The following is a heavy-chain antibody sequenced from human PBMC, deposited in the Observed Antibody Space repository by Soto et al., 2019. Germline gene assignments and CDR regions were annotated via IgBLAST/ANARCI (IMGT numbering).Heavy chain of an antibody. J-gene: IGHJ5*01. V-gene: IGHV4-34*01. CDR2: INHSGST. Sequence: SETLSLTCAVYGGSFSGYYWSWIRQPPGKGLEWIGEINHSGSTNYNPSLKSRVTISVDTSKNQFSLKLSSVTAADTAVYYCARGPQGWFDSWGQGIPVTVSS. CDR1: GGSFSGYY. CDR3: ARGPQGWFDS.